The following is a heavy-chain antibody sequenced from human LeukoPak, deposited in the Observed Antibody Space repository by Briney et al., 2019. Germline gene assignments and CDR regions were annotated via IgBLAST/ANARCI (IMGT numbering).Heavy chain of an antibody. CDR3: VRVIYDSSAYYYDY. CDR1: EFTFSDYT. V-gene: IGHV3-64D*09. J-gene: IGHJ4*02. D-gene: IGHD3-22*01. Sequence: GGSLRLSCSASEFTFSDYTMHWVRQAPGKGLQYVSAISSNGGSTYYADSLKARFTISRDNSKNTLYLEMSSLRVDVTAVYYCVRVIYDSSAYYYDYWGQGTLVTVSS. CDR2: ISSNGGST.